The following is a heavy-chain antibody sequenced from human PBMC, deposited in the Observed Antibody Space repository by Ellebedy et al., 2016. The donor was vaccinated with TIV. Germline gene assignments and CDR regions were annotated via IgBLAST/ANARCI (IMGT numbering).Heavy chain of an antibody. CDR3: AKDVFRWALDS. CDR2: IGGSTDVT. D-gene: IGHD3-10*02. V-gene: IGHV3-23*01. Sequence: GESLKISXAASGFSFSTFGMSWVRQAPGKGLEWVSKIGGSTDVTYYADSVKGRFTISRDKSKNTLYLQMNSLRVEDTAVYYCAKDVFRWALDSWGQGTLVTVSS. J-gene: IGHJ4*02. CDR1: GFSFSTFG.